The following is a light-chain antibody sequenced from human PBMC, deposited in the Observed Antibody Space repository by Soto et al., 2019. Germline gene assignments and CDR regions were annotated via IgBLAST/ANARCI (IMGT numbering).Light chain of an antibody. CDR1: QDISNY. J-gene: IGKJ1*01. CDR3: QQYDALPQT. Sequence: DIQMTQSPSSLSASVGDRVTITCQASQDISNYLNWYQQKPGKVPKLLIYDASNLETGVPSRFSGSGSGTDFSFTISSLQPEDIATYYCQQYDALPQTFGQGTKVDIK. CDR2: DAS. V-gene: IGKV1-33*01.